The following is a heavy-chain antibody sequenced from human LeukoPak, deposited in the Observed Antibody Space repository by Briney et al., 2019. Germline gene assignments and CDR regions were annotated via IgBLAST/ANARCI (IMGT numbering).Heavy chain of an antibody. CDR3: AKLIAAAGTFDY. V-gene: IGHV3-30*18. D-gene: IGHD6-13*01. CDR2: ISYDGSNK. Sequence: GRSLRLPCAASGFTFSSYGMHWVRQAPGKGLEWVAVISYDGSNKYYADSVKGRFTISRDNSKNTLYLQMNSLRAEDTAVYYCAKLIAAAGTFDYWGQGTLVTVSS. J-gene: IGHJ4*02. CDR1: GFTFSSYG.